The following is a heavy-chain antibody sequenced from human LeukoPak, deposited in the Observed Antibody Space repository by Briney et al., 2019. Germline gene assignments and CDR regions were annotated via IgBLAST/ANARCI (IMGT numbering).Heavy chain of an antibody. Sequence: SETLSLTCAVYGGSFSGYYWSWIRQPPGKGLEWIGEINHSGSTNYNPSLKSRVTISVDTSKNQFSLKLSSVTAADTAVYYCAITGYYDSSGSHYFDYWGQGTLVTVSS. CDR2: INHSGST. CDR3: AITGYYDSSGSHYFDY. V-gene: IGHV4-34*01. J-gene: IGHJ4*02. CDR1: GGSFSGYY. D-gene: IGHD3-22*01.